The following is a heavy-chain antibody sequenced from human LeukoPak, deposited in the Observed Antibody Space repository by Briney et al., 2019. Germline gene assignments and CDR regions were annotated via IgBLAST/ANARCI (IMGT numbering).Heavy chain of an antibody. V-gene: IGHV3-23*01. Sequence: GGSLRLSCAASGFTFSSYAMSWVRQAPGKGLEWVSAISGSGGSTYYADSVKGRFTISRDNSKNTLYLQMNSLRAEDTAVYYCAKEYYYGSGSYPDAFDIWGQGTMVTVSS. CDR3: AKEYYYGSGSYPDAFDI. J-gene: IGHJ3*02. CDR1: GFTFSSYA. D-gene: IGHD3-10*01. CDR2: ISGSGGST.